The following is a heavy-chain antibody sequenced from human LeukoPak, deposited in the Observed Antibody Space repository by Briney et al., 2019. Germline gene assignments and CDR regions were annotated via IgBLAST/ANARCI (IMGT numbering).Heavy chain of an antibody. V-gene: IGHV3-23*01. CDR3: ARSGTEDGYNIYFDH. Sequence: GGSLRLSCATSGFTFSTYAMSWVRQAPGKGLEWLSLISGSGSGTHYADSVKGRFTISRDNSKNMLYLHMNTLRADDTAVYYCARSGTEDGYNIYFDHWGQGTLVTVSS. CDR2: ISGSGSGT. J-gene: IGHJ4*02. D-gene: IGHD5-24*01. CDR1: GFTFSTYA.